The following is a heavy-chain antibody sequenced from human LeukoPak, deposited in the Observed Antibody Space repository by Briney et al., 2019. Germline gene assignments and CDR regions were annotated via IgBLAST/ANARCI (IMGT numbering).Heavy chain of an antibody. CDR2: IYTSGST. Sequence: PSETLSLTCTVSGGSISSYYWSWIRQPAGKGLEWIGRIYTSGSTNYNPSLKTPVTMSVDTSKTHFSLKLSSVTAADTAVYYCARVSSSGVDYWGQGTLVTVSS. CDR1: GGSISSYY. CDR3: ARVSSSGVDY. J-gene: IGHJ4*02. V-gene: IGHV4-4*07. D-gene: IGHD6-6*01.